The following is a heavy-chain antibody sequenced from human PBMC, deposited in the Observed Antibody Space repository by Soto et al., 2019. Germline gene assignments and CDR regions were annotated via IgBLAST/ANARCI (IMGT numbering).Heavy chain of an antibody. CDR1: AYRFSEYA. CDR3: AKSHDTSAYYLSLDS. D-gene: IGHD3-22*01. Sequence: EVHLLEAGGGLVQPGGSLRLSCVGSAYRFSEYAMAWIRQAPGKGLEWVTGVTSSAIATYYADSVKGRFTISRNNSLNILYLQMDNLGADDTAVYYCAKSHDTSAYYLSLDSWGQGTQVTVSS. V-gene: IGHV3-23*01. J-gene: IGHJ4*02. CDR2: VTSSAIAT.